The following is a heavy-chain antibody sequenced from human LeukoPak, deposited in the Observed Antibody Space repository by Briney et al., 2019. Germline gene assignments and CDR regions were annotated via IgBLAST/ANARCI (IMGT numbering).Heavy chain of an antibody. D-gene: IGHD4-17*01. J-gene: IGHJ5*02. CDR3: ARPTVTSYNWSAP. CDR2: IHYTGST. CDR1: GGSISSSSYS. V-gene: IGHV4-39*01. Sequence: SETLSLTCTVSGGSISSSSYSWGWIRQPPGKGLEWIGSIHYTGSTSYNPSLKSRVTISVHTSKNQFSLQLSSVTAADTAVYSCARPTVTSYNWSAPWGQATLVSVSS.